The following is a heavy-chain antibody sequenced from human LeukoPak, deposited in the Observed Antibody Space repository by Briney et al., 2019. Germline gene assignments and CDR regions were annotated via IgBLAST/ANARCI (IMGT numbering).Heavy chain of an antibody. Sequence: GGSLRLSCAASGFTFSSYEMNWVRQAPGKGPEWVSYIDSSGSNIHYADSVKGRFTISRDNAKNSLYLQMNSLRAEDTAVYYCAALGDYYDILTGYYFGSDYWGQGALVAVSS. D-gene: IGHD3-9*01. CDR3: AALGDYYDILTGYYFGSDY. CDR2: IDSSGSNI. CDR1: GFTFSSYE. V-gene: IGHV3-48*03. J-gene: IGHJ4*02.